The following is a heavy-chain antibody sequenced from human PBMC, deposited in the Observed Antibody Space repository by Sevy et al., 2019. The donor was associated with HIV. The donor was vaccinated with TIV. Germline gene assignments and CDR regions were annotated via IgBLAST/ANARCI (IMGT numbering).Heavy chain of an antibody. CDR3: AAVAADKGYFNI. V-gene: IGHV3-72*01. J-gene: IGHJ2*01. Sequence: GGSLRLSCAASGFSFSRSPMHWVRQAPGKGLEWVGRIRNKAKSYTTEYAASVKGRFTISRDDSQNSLYLQMNSLKTADTALYYCAAVAADKGYFNIWGRGTLVTVSS. CDR2: IRNKAKSYTT. D-gene: IGHD6-19*01. CDR1: GFSFSRSP.